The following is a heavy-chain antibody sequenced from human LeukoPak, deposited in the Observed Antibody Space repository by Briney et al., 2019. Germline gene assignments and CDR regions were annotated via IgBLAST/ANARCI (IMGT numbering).Heavy chain of an antibody. CDR1: GGSFSGYY. CDR2: INHSGST. J-gene: IGHJ4*02. D-gene: IGHD3-22*01. V-gene: IGHV4-34*01. Sequence: SETLSLTCAVYGGSFSGYYWSWIRQPPGKGLEWIGEINHSGSTNYNPSLKSRVTISVDTSKNQFSLKLGSVTAADTAVYYCAARARITMIVVPTGYWGQGTLVTVSS. CDR3: AARARITMIVVPTGY.